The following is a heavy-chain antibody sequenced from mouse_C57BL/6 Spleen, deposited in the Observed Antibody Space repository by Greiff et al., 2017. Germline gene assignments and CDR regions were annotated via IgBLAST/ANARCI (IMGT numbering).Heavy chain of an antibody. Sequence: QVQLQQSGAELVRPGASVTLSCKASGYTFTDYEMHWVKQTPVHGLEWIGAIDPETGGTAYNQKFKGKAILTADKSSSTAYMELRSLTSEDSAVYYCTGAYYSNYEGFAYWGQGALVTVSA. CDR1: GYTFTDYE. D-gene: IGHD2-5*01. J-gene: IGHJ3*01. V-gene: IGHV1-15*01. CDR2: IDPETGGT. CDR3: TGAYYSNYEGFAY.